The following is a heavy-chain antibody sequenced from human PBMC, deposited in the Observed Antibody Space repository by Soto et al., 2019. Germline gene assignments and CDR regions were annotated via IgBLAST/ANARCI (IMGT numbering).Heavy chain of an antibody. CDR2: IWFDGSKK. J-gene: IGHJ4*02. CDR3: ARDAKSVETTGGFDY. Sequence: QVQLVDSGGGVVQPGRSLRLSCAASGFIFSSYGMHWFRQAPGKGLEWVAGIWFDGSKKYYADSVKGRFTSSRDNSKNTLYMQMNSLRAEDTAVYYCARDAKSVETTGGFDYWAQGTLVTVSS. V-gene: IGHV3-33*01. D-gene: IGHD1-26*01. CDR1: GFIFSSYG.